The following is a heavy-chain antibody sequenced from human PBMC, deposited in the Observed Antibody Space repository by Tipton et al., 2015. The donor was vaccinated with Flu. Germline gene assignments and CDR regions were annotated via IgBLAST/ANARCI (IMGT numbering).Heavy chain of an antibody. D-gene: IGHD6-19*01. V-gene: IGHV3-30*18. CDR1: GFSFSSYG. CDR2: ISSDGSIK. Sequence: QVQLVQSGGGVVQPGRSLRLSCAASGFSFSSYGIHWVRQAPGKGLEWVAVISSDGSIKYYADSVRGRFTISRDNSKNTLYLLMNSLRPEDTAVYYCAKNWAVGQWLLEYWGQGTLVTVSS. CDR3: AKNWAVGQWLLEY. J-gene: IGHJ4*02.